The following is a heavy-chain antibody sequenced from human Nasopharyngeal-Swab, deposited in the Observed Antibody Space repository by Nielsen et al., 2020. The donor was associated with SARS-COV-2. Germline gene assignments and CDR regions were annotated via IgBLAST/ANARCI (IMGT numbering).Heavy chain of an antibody. CDR3: ARGRITMARGVIMFFDY. Sequence: SETLSLTCAVYGGSFSGYYWSWIRQPPGKGLEWIGEINHSGSTNYNPSLKSRVTISVDTSKNQFSLKLSSVTAADTAVYYCARGRITMARGVIMFFDYWGQGTLVTVSS. CDR1: GGSFSGYY. V-gene: IGHV4-34*01. J-gene: IGHJ4*02. D-gene: IGHD3-10*01. CDR2: INHSGST.